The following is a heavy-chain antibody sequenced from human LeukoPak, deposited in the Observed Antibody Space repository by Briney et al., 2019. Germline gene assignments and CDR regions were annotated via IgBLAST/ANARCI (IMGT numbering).Heavy chain of an antibody. V-gene: IGHV3-64*01. CDR1: GFTFSSFP. D-gene: IGHD3/OR15-3a*01. Sequence: GGSLRLSCAASGFTFSSFPMDWVRQAPGKGLEYVSAINSNGDSTYYANSVKGRFTISRDNSKNTLYLQMNSLRAEDTAVYYCAKVGWTKTPHSHDAFDIWGQGTMVTVSS. CDR2: INSNGDST. CDR3: AKVGWTKTPHSHDAFDI. J-gene: IGHJ3*02.